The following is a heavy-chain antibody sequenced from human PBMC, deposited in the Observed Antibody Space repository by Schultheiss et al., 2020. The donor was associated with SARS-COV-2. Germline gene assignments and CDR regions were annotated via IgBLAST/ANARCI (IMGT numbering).Heavy chain of an antibody. J-gene: IGHJ3*02. CDR3: ASLTTVDI. V-gene: IGHV3-9*01. CDR1: GFTFSSYA. CDR2: ISWNSGSI. D-gene: IGHD4-17*01. Sequence: GGSLRLSCAASGFTFSSYAMSWVRQAPGKGLEWVSGISWNSGSIGYADSVKGRFTISRDNAKNTLYLQMNSLRAEDTAVYYCASLTTVDIWGQGTMVTVSS.